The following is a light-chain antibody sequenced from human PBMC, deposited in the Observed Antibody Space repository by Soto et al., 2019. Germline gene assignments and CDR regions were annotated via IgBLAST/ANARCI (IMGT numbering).Light chain of an antibody. V-gene: IGLV2-8*01. CDR2: EVT. CDR3: CASAGNSTTVI. CDR1: SSDVGGHNF. J-gene: IGLJ2*01. Sequence: QSALTQPPSASGSPGQSVTISCTGTSSDVGGHNFVSWYQQHPGKAPNFLIYEVTKRPSGVPDRFSGSKSGITASPTVSALQDDDEDYYYYCASAGNSTTVIFGGGTKLTVL.